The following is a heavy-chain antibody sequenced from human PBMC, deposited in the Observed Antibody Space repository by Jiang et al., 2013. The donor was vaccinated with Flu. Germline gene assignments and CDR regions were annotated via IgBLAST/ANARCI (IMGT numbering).Heavy chain of an antibody. Sequence: GLVKPSETLSLTCTVSGGSISSSSYYWGWIRQPPGKGLEWIGSIYHSGSTYYNPSLKSRVTISVDTSKNQFSLKLSSVTAADTAVYYCARAGIAVPTDWYFDLWGRGTRVTVSS. CDR2: IYHSGST. J-gene: IGHJ2*01. V-gene: IGHV4-39*07. CDR3: ARAGIAVPTDWYFDL. D-gene: IGHD6-19*01. CDR1: GGSISSSSYY.